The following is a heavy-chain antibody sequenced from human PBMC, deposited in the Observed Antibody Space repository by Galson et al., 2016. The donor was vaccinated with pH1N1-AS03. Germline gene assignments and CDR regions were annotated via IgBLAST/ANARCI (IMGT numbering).Heavy chain of an antibody. V-gene: IGHV3-49*03. Sequence: SLRLSCAGSGFTFGDYGMTWFRQAPGKGLEWVGFIRSRSSGGTTEYAAYVKGRFTISRDDSKSIADLQMDSLKTEDTAVDYCTKKGWLRFGYDAFDIWGQGTMVTVSS. J-gene: IGHJ3*02. CDR3: TKKGWLRFGYDAFDI. D-gene: IGHD5-12*01. CDR2: IRSRSSGGTT. CDR1: GFTFGDYG.